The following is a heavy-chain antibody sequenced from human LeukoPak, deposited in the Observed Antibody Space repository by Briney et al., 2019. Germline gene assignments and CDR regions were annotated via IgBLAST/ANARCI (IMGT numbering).Heavy chain of an antibody. D-gene: IGHD3-3*01. CDR3: ARGNRITIFGVVRRDAFDI. J-gene: IGHJ3*02. CDR2: INHSGST. CDR1: GGSFSGYY. Sequence: SETLSLTCAVYGGSFSGYYWSWIRQPPEKGLEWIGEINHSGSTNYNPSLKSRVTISVDTSKNQFSLKLSSVTAADTAVYYCARGNRITIFGVVRRDAFDIWGQGTMVTVSS. V-gene: IGHV4-34*01.